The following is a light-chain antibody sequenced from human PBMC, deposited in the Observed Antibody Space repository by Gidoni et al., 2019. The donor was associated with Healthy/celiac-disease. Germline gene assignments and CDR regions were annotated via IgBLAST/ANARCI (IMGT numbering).Light chain of an antibody. CDR1: QSISSW. V-gene: IGKV1-5*03. Sequence: DLQMTHSPSTLSASVGDRVTITCRASQSISSWLAWYQQKPGKAPKLLIYKASSVESGVPSRFSGSGSGTEFTLTISSLQPDDFATYYCQQYNSYPWTFGQGTKVEIK. J-gene: IGKJ1*01. CDR2: KAS. CDR3: QQYNSYPWT.